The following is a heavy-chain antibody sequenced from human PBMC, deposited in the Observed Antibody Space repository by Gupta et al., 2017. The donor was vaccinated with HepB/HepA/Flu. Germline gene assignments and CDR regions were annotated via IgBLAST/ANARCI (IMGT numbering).Heavy chain of an antibody. CDR3: AKDRRQQLVGGVMDY. CDR1: GFTFDDYA. V-gene: IGHV3-9*01. J-gene: IGHJ4*02. Sequence: EVHLVESGGGLVQPGSSLRLSCAASGFTFDDYAMPWVRQAPGKGLEWVSGISWNSASINYADSVKGRFTISRDNAKNSLYLQMNSLKPEDTAFYYCAKDRRQQLVGGVMDYWGQGTLVTVSS. D-gene: IGHD6-13*01. CDR2: ISWNSASI.